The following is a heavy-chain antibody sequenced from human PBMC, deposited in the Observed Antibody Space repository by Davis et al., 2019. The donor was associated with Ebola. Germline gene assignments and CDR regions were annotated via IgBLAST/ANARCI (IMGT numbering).Heavy chain of an antibody. D-gene: IGHD3-22*01. Sequence: GGSLRLSCAASGLTFRSQAMSWVCQAPGKGLEWVSTIVDSGGSTYYADSVKGRFTISRDNSKNTLYLQMNSLRAEDTAVYYCATDSSGYNYERLYYTYYMDVWGRGTTVSVSS. J-gene: IGHJ6*03. V-gene: IGHV3-23*01. CDR2: IVDSGGST. CDR1: GLTFRSQA. CDR3: ATDSSGYNYERLYYTYYMDV.